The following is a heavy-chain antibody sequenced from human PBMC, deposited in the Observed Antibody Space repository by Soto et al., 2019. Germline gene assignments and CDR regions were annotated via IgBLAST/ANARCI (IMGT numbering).Heavy chain of an antibody. CDR1: GGTFSSYA. CDR3: ARGIGITIFGVVTPPAYMDV. CDR2: IIPIFGTA. J-gene: IGHJ6*02. D-gene: IGHD3-3*01. Sequence: GASVKVSCKASGGTFSSYAISWVRQAPGQGLEWMGGIIPIFGTANYAQKFQGRVTIIADESTSTAYMELSSLRSEDTAVYYCARGIGITIFGVVTPPAYMDVWGQGTTVTVSS. V-gene: IGHV1-69*13.